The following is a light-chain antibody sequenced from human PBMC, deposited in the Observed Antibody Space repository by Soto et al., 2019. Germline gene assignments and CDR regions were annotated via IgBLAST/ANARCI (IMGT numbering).Light chain of an antibody. CDR2: GAS. CDR1: QTVSSSF. Sequence: EIVLTQSPVTLCLSPGERATLSCRASQTVSSSFLAWYQQKRGQAPRLLIYGASYRAPGVPDRWSGGGSGTDFTLTISRLEPEDFAVYYCQQYVASPWTFGQGTKVEIK. V-gene: IGKV3-20*01. J-gene: IGKJ1*01. CDR3: QQYVASPWT.